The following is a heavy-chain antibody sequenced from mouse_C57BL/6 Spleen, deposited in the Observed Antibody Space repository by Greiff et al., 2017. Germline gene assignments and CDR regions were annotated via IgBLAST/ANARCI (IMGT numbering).Heavy chain of an antibody. V-gene: IGHV7-3*01. J-gene: IGHJ4*01. CDR1: GFTFTDYY. D-gene: IGHD3-2*02. Sequence: EVKLMESGGGLVQPGGSLSLSCAASGFTFTDYYMSWVRQPPGKALEWLGFIRNKANGYTTEYSASVKGRFTISRDNSQSSLYLQMNALRAEDSATYYCASPSEDYAMDYWGQGTSVTVSS. CDR2: IRNKANGYTT. CDR3: ASPSEDYAMDY.